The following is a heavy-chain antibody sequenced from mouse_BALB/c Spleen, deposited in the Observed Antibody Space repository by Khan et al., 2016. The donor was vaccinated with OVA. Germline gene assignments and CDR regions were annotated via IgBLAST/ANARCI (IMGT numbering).Heavy chain of an antibody. CDR3: ARKNYYGYAMDY. CDR2: ISYSGST. J-gene: IGHJ4*01. Sequence: EVQLQESGPGLVKPSQSLSLTCTVSGYSITSDYAWNWIRHFPGNQLEWMGYISYSGSTSYNPSLRSRTSTTRDTSKNQFFLQLNSVTTEDTATYYCARKNYYGYAMDYWGQGTSVTVSS. D-gene: IGHD1-1*01. CDR1: GYSITSDYA. V-gene: IGHV3-2*02.